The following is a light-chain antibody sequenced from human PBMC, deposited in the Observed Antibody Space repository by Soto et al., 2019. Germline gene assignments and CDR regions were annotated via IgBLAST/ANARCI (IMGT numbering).Light chain of an antibody. CDR1: QDISNY. V-gene: IGKV1-27*01. CDR2: GAS. J-gene: IGKJ2*01. Sequence: DIQVTQSPSSLSASVGDRVAITCRASQDISNYLAWYQQKPGKVPQLLIYGASTLQSGVPSRFSGSGSGTDFTLTISSLQPEDVATYSCHSYHSAPYTFGHGTKLEI. CDR3: HSYHSAPYT.